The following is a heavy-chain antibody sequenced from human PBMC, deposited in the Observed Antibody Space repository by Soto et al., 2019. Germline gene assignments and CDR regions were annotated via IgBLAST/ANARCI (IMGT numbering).Heavy chain of an antibody. Sequence: QVQLVQSWPEVKEPGSSVKVSCQASGGTLTTYAINWLRQAPGQGLDWMGGIIPMFGTTDYAQNFQGRVTITADDSTSTTYMALSNLRSEDTGVYFWARIPGVRDWNYPSLGYFDYWGQGTLVTVSS. D-gene: IGHD1-7*01. V-gene: IGHV1-69*01. CDR2: IIPMFGTT. CDR1: GGTLTTYA. J-gene: IGHJ4*02. CDR3: ARIPGVRDWNYPSLGYFDY.